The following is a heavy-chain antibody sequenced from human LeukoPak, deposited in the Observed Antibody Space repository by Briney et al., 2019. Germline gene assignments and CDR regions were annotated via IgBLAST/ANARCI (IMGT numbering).Heavy chain of an antibody. CDR2: INPNSSVT. Sequence: ASVKVSCKASGYTFTSYDIHWVRQATGQGLEWMGWINPNSSVTNYAQKFQGRVTMTRDTSISTAYMELSRLRSDDTAVYYCARVPYYYDSSGYSIPPAIFDYWGQGTLVTVSS. CDR3: ARVPYYYDSSGYSIPPAIFDY. V-gene: IGHV1-2*02. CDR1: GYTFTSYD. D-gene: IGHD3-22*01. J-gene: IGHJ4*02.